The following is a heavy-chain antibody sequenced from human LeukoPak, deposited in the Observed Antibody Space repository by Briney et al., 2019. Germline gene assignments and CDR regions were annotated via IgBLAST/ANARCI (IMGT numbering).Heavy chain of an antibody. CDR2: IDWDDDK. V-gene: IGHV2-70*11. Sequence: SGPTLVKPTQTLTLTCTFSGFSLSTSGMCLSWIRQAPGKALEWLARIDWDDDKYYITSLKTRLTISKDTSKNQVVLTMTNMDPVDTATYFCARVRRGQWVGHRYYYYMDFWGKGTTVTVSS. J-gene: IGHJ6*03. CDR1: GFSLSTSGMC. CDR3: ARVRRGQWVGHRYYYYMDF. D-gene: IGHD6-19*01.